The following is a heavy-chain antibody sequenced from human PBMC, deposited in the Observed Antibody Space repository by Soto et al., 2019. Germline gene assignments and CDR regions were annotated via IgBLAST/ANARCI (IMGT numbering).Heavy chain of an antibody. J-gene: IGHJ5*02. CDR2: INHSGST. Sequence: QVQLQQWGAGLLKPSETLSLTCAVYGGSFSGYYWSWIRQPPGKGLERIGEINHSGSTNYNPSLKSVVTISVGTPASQFSMKLSSVTAADTAVYYCARGGIVVVPAARRFDPWGEGTLVTVSS. D-gene: IGHD2-2*01. CDR3: ARGGIVVVPAARRFDP. CDR1: GGSFSGYY. V-gene: IGHV4-34*01.